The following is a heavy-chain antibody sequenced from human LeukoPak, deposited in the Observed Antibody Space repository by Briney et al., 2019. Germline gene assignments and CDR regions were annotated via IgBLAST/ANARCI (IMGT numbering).Heavy chain of an antibody. J-gene: IGHJ3*02. Sequence: GASVKVSCKASGFTFTSSAMQWVRQARGQRLEWIGWIVVGSGKTNYAQKFQERVTITRDMSTSTAYVELSGLRSEDTAVYYCAARECSGGSCYLNGFDIWGQGTMVTVSS. CDR1: GFTFTSSA. CDR2: IVVGSGKT. V-gene: IGHV1-58*02. CDR3: AARECSGGSCYLNGFDI. D-gene: IGHD2-15*01.